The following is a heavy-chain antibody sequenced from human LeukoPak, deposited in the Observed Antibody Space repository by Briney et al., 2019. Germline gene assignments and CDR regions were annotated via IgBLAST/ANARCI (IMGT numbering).Heavy chain of an antibody. V-gene: IGHV3-73*01. D-gene: IGHD1-7*01. CDR2: IRSKANSYAT. J-gene: IGHJ4*02. Sequence: GGSLRLSCAASGFTFSGSAMHWVRQASGKGLEWAGRIRSKANSYATAYAASVKGRFTISRDDSKNTAYLQMNSLKTEDTAVYYCTRHGTTGDYWGQGTLVTVSS. CDR3: TRHGTTGDY. CDR1: GFTFSGSA.